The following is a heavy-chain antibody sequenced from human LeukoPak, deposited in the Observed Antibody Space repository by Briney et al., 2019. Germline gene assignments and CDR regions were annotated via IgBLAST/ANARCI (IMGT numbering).Heavy chain of an antibody. D-gene: IGHD6-13*01. CDR3: AKDPVPYSSSWYRWFDP. Sequence: PGGSLRLSCAASGFTFSSYGMHWVSQAPGKGLEWVAFIRYDGSNKYYADSVKGRFTISRDNSKNTLYLQMNSLRAEDTAVYYCAKDPVPYSSSWYRWFDPWGQGTLVTVSS. CDR1: GFTFSSYG. CDR2: IRYDGSNK. J-gene: IGHJ5*02. V-gene: IGHV3-30*02.